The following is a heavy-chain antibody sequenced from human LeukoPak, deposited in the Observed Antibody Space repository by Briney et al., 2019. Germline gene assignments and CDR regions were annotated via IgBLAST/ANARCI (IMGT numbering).Heavy chain of an antibody. D-gene: IGHD1-26*01. Sequence: SETLSLTCTVSGGSISSYYWSWIRQPPGKGLEWIGYIYYSGSTNYNPSLKSRVTISVDTSKNQFSLKLSSVTAADTAVYYCARDEVVGARYFDYWGQGTLVTVSS. CDR3: ARDEVVGARYFDY. V-gene: IGHV4-59*01. J-gene: IGHJ4*02. CDR2: IYYSGST. CDR1: GGSISSYY.